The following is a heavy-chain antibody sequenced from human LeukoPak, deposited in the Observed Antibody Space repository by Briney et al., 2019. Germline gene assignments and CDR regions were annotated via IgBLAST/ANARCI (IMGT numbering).Heavy chain of an antibody. D-gene: IGHD3/OR15-3a*01. CDR1: GFTFSSYW. J-gene: IGHJ4*02. Sequence: PGGSLRLSCAASGFTFSSYWMSWVRQAPGKGLEWVANIKRDGSEKYYVDSVKGRFTISRDNVKDSVYLQMNSLTAEDTAVYHCARDGPFDYWGQGTLVTVSS. V-gene: IGHV3-7*01. CDR3: ARDGPFDY. CDR2: IKRDGSEK.